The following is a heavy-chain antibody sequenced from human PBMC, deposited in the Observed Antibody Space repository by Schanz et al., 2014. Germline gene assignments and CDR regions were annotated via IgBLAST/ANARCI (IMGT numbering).Heavy chain of an antibody. Sequence: QVHLVQSESELKNPGASVKVSCKTSGYSFSTYAMNWVRQAPGQGLEWMGWLNTKTGNPTYAQGFTGRFVFSLATSVSTTHLQITNLKADDTAVYYCARGYCAGTSCPIFDYWGQGTLVTVSS. V-gene: IGHV7-4-1*02. J-gene: IGHJ4*02. CDR1: GYSFSTYA. D-gene: IGHD2-2*01. CDR3: ARGYCAGTSCPIFDY. CDR2: LNTKTGNP.